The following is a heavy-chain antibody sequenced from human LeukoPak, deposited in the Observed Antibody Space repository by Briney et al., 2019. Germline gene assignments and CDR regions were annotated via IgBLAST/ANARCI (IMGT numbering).Heavy chain of an antibody. CDR3: ARDRWSYDPQGGFDC. Sequence: GGSLRLSCAASGFIFTNYFMSWVRQAPGKGLEWVANIKQDGSERYYVDSVKGRFTLSRDNAKNSLYLQMNSLRAEDTAVYYCARDRWSYDPQGGFDCWGQGTLVTVSS. J-gene: IGHJ4*02. CDR1: GFIFTNYF. D-gene: IGHD3-22*01. V-gene: IGHV3-7*03. CDR2: IKQDGSER.